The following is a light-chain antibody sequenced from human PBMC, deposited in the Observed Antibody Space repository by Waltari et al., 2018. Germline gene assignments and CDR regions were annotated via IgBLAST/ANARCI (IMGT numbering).Light chain of an antibody. CDR3: SIWHSGAWV. V-gene: IGLV5-45*02. CDR2: YKSDSNK. CDR1: SGINVGTYR. Sequence: QAVLTQPSSLSASPGASASLTCTLGSGINVGTYRIYWYQKKPGSPPQYLLRYKSDSNKQQGSGVPSRFSGSTDASANAGILLSSGLQSEDEADYYCSIWHSGAWVFGGGTKVTVL. J-gene: IGLJ3*02.